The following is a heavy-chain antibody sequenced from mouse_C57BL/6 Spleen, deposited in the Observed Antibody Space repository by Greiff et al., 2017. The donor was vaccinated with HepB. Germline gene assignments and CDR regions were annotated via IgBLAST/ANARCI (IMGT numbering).Heavy chain of an antibody. D-gene: IGHD2-4*01. CDR3: ARIYYDYDVVYYYAIDY. CDR2: ISYDGSN. V-gene: IGHV3-6*01. J-gene: IGHJ4*01. CDR1: GYSITSGYY. Sequence: EVKLMESGPGLVKPSQSLSLTCSVTGYSITSGYYWNWIRQFPGNKLEWMGYISYDGSNNYNPSLKNRISITRDTSKNQFFLKLNSVTTEDTATYYCARIYYDYDVVYYYAIDYWGQGTSVTVSS.